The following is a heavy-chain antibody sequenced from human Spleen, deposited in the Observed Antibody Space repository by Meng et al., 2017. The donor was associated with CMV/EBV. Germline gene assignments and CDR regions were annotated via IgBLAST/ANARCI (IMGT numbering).Heavy chain of an antibody. J-gene: IGHJ4*02. CDR2: IKQDGSEK. V-gene: IGHV3-7*02. CDR3: ARSQETWIQLWLPYYFDY. Sequence: GESLKISCAASGFTSSSYWMSWVRQAPGRGLEWVANIKQDGSEKYYVDSVKGRFTISRDNAKNSLYLQMNSLRAEDTAVYYCARSQETWIQLWLPYYFDYWGQGTLVTVSS. CDR1: GFTSSSYW. D-gene: IGHD5-18*01.